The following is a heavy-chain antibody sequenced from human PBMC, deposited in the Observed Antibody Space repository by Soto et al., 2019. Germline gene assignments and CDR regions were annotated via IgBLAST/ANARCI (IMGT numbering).Heavy chain of an antibody. Sequence: QVQLVQSGAEVKKPGSSVKVSCKASGGTFSSYAISWVRQAPGQGLEWMGGIIPIFGTANYAQKFQGRVTITADESTSTAYMELSSLRSEDTAVYYCARDTYGDYIYYYYGMDVWGQGTTVTVSS. CDR2: IIPIFGTA. CDR3: ARDTYGDYIYYYYGMDV. D-gene: IGHD4-17*01. CDR1: GGTFSSYA. V-gene: IGHV1-69*12. J-gene: IGHJ6*02.